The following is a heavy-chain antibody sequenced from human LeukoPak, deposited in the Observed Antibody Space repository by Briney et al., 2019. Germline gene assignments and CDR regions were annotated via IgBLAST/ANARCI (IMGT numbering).Heavy chain of an antibody. V-gene: IGHV3-30*18. CDR1: GFTFRSYA. J-gene: IGHJ6*03. CDR3: AKAVTSDYHSLYYNYYMDV. D-gene: IGHD3-10*01. Sequence: PGGSLRLSCAASGFTFRSYAMHWVRQAPGKGLEWVAVISYDGSNKYFGDSVKGRFTISRDNSKNTLYLQMDSLRAEDTAIYYCAKAVTSDYHSLYYNYYMDVWGKGTTLTVSS. CDR2: ISYDGSNK.